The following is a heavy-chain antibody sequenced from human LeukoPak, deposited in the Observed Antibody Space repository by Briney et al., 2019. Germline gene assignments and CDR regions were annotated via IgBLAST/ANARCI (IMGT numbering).Heavy chain of an antibody. V-gene: IGHV1-2*02. CDR1: GYTFTGYY. CDR3: AIGLRYFDWLSPFDY. CDR2: INPNSGGT. Sequence: GASVKVSCKASGYTFTGYYMHWVRQAPGQGPEWMGWINPNSGGTNYAQKFQGRVTMTRDTSISTAYMELSRLRSDDTAVYYCAIGLRYFDWLSPFDYWGQGTLVTVSS. J-gene: IGHJ4*02. D-gene: IGHD3-9*01.